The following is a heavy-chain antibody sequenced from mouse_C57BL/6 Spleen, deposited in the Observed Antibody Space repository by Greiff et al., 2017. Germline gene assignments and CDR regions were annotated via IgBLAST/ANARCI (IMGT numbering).Heavy chain of an antibody. Sequence: VQLQQSGAELVKPGASVKLSCTASGFNIKDYYMHWVKQRTEQGLEWIGRIDTEDGETKYAPNFQGKATIPADTSSHTSYLQLSSLTAEDTAVYYCATLYYYGSSSFDYWGQGTMLTVSS. J-gene: IGHJ2*01. CDR1: GFNIKDYY. D-gene: IGHD1-1*01. CDR3: ATLYYYGSSSFDY. CDR2: IDTEDGET. V-gene: IGHV14-2*01.